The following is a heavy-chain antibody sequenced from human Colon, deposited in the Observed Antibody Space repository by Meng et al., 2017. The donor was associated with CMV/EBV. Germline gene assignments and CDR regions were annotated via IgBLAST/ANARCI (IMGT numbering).Heavy chain of an antibody. CDR3: ARQGGVKKTPFDY. Sequence: SETLSLTCTVSGYSISSGYYWGWIRQPPGKGLEWIRSIYHSGSTYYNPSLKSRVTISVDTSKNQFSLKLSSVTAADTAVYYCARQGGVKKTPFDYWGQGTLVTVSS. J-gene: IGHJ4*02. D-gene: IGHD3-3*01. V-gene: IGHV4-38-2*02. CDR2: IYHSGST. CDR1: GYSISSGYY.